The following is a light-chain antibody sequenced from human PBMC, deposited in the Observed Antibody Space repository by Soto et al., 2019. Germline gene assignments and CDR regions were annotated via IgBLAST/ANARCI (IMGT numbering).Light chain of an antibody. CDR3: QQRSNWPLT. Sequence: EIVLTHSPATLSLSPWERATLSPRASRNISSYLAWYQQKPGQAPRLLIYDASNRATGIPARFSGSGSGTDFTLTISSLEPEDLAVYYCQQRSNWPLTFGGGTKV. J-gene: IGKJ4*01. CDR1: RNISSY. CDR2: DAS. V-gene: IGKV3-11*01.